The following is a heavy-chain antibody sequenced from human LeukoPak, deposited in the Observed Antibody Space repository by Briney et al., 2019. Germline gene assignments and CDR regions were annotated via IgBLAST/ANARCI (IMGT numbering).Heavy chain of an antibody. Sequence: QAGGSLRLSCAASGFPFNTHWMGWIRQAPGAGLEWVADMNFDGSEKYHADSVKGRFTISRDNAKNSLYLQMNSLRPEDTAVYYCAKQGGGSGSTNYFDYWGQGTLVTVSS. CDR1: GFPFNTHW. CDR3: AKQGGGSGSTNYFDY. D-gene: IGHD3-10*01. CDR2: MNFDGSEK. V-gene: IGHV3-7*01. J-gene: IGHJ4*02.